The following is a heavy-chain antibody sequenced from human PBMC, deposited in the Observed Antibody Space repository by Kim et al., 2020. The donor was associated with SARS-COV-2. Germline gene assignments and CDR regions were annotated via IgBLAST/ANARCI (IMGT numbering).Heavy chain of an antibody. CDR3: ARDPGSGGDYDILTGPPVR. Sequence: GGSLRLSCAASGFTFSSYAMHWVRQAPGKGLEWVAVISYDGSNKYYADSVKGRFTISRDNSKNTLYLQMNSLRAEDTAVYYCARDPGSGGDYDILTGPPVRWGQGTLVTVSS. V-gene: IGHV3-30-3*01. CDR1: GFTFSSYA. D-gene: IGHD3-9*01. J-gene: IGHJ4*02. CDR2: ISYDGSNK.